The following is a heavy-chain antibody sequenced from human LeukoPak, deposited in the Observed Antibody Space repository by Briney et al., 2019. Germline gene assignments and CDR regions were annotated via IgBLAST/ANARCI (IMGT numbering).Heavy chain of an antibody. CDR1: GGSISSGSYY. J-gene: IGHJ6*03. D-gene: IGHD3-10*01. CDR3: ARDRMVRGRPYYYYYYMDV. V-gene: IGHV4-61*02. Sequence: SETLSLTCTVSGGSISSGSYYWSWIRQPAGKGLEWIGRIYTSGSTNYNPSLKSRVTISVDTSKNQFSLKLSSVTAADTAVYYCARDRMVRGRPYYYYYYMDVWGKGTTVTISS. CDR2: IYTSGST.